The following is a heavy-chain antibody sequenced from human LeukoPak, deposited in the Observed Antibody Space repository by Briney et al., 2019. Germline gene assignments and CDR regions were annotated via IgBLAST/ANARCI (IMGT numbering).Heavy chain of an antibody. CDR1: GYTFTSYG. Sequence: ASVKVSCKASGYTFTSYGITWVRQAPGQGLESMGWISAYNGNTNYAQKLQDRVTMTTDTSTSTAYMELRSLRSDDTAVYYCALTGPVAGIGGNFDYWGQGTLVTVSS. D-gene: IGHD6-19*01. CDR3: ALTGPVAGIGGNFDY. V-gene: IGHV1-18*01. CDR2: ISAYNGNT. J-gene: IGHJ4*02.